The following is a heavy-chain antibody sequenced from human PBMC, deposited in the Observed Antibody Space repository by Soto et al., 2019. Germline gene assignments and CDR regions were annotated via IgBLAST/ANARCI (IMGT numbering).Heavy chain of an antibody. V-gene: IGHV3-7*01. D-gene: IGHD1-1*01. CDR2: IKQDGSEK. CDR3: ARGKSRSGYIFTFDAFDI. CDR1: GFTFSSYW. J-gene: IGHJ3*02. Sequence: EVQLVESGGGLVQPGGSLRLSCAASGFTFSSYWMSWVRQAPGKGLEWVANIKQDGSEKYYVESVKGRFTISRDNAKNSLYLQMNSLRAEDTAVYYCARGKSRSGYIFTFDAFDIWGQGTMVTVSS.